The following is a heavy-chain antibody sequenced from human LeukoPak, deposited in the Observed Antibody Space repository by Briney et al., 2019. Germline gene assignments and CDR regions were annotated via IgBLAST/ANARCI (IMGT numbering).Heavy chain of an antibody. Sequence: SSETLSLTCTVSGDSISHYYWSWIRQPPGKGLEWIGYIFYSGSTNYNPSLKSRVIISVDTSRNQFSLKLSSLTAADTAVYYCARGSSAPRWFPFDYWGQGTLVTVSS. CDR3: ARGSSAPRWFPFDY. CDR1: GDSISHYY. D-gene: IGHD4-23*01. V-gene: IGHV4-59*01. J-gene: IGHJ4*02. CDR2: IFYSGST.